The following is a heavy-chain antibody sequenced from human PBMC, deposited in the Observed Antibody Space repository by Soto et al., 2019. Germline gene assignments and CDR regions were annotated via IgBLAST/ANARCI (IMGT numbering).Heavy chain of an antibody. J-gene: IGHJ3*02. CDR1: GFTFSSFA. CDR3: ARDTDGSSGYYWNYVYDI. V-gene: IGHV3-30-3*01. D-gene: IGHD3-22*01. Sequence: GGSLRLSCAASGFTFSSFAMHWVRQAPGKGLEWVAVISYDGSQKWYADSVKGRFTVSRDNSKKTLSLQMNSLRAEDTAVYYCARDTDGSSGYYWNYVYDIWGQGTMVTVSS. CDR2: ISYDGSQK.